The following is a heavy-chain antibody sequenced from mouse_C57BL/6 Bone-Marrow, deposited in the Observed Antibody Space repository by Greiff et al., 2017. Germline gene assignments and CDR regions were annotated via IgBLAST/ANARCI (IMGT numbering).Heavy chain of an antibody. CDR1: GFTFTDYY. Sequence: EVKLQESGGGLVQPGGSLSLSCAASGFTFTDYYMSWVRQPPGKALEWLGFLRNKANGYTTESSASVKGRFTIARDNSQSILYLQMNALRAGDSATYYCVAFIWEDYWGQRNTLTVSS. V-gene: IGHV7-3*01. CDR3: VAFIWEDY. J-gene: IGHJ2*01. D-gene: IGHD4-1*01. CDR2: LRNKANGYTT.